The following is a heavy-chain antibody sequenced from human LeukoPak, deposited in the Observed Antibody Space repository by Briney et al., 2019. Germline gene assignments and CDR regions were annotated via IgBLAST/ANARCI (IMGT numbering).Heavy chain of an antibody. J-gene: IGHJ4*02. CDR2: ISGSGGST. Sequence: PGGSLRLSCAASGFTFNDYAMSWVRQAPGKGLEWVSAISGSGGSTYYTDSVTGRFTISRGNSKNTLYLQMNSLRAEDTALYYCASLDYFDSSDYGDYCGQGTLVTVS. CDR1: GFTFNDYA. D-gene: IGHD3-22*01. V-gene: IGHV3-23*01. CDR3: ASLDYFDSSDYGDY.